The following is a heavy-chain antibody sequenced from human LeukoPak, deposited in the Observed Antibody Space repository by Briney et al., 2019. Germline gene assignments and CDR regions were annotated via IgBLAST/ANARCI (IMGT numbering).Heavy chain of an antibody. CDR3: ARVRSRTTDY. CDR2: IYYSGST. V-gene: IGHV4-39*07. CDR1: GGSISSSSYY. D-gene: IGHD1-14*01. J-gene: IGHJ4*02. Sequence: SETLSLTCTVSGGSISSSSYYWGWIRQPPGKGLEWIGSIYYSGSTYYNPSLKSRVTISVDTSKNQFSLKLSSVTAADTAVYYCARVRSRTTDYWGQGTLVTVSS.